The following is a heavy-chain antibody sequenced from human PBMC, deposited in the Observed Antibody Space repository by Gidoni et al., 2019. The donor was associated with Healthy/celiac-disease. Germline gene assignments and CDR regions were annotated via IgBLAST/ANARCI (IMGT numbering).Heavy chain of an antibody. CDR3: ARVVAGTGYYFDY. V-gene: IGHV4-4*07. Sequence: QVQLQDSGPGLEKPSETLSLPCTVSGRSISSYYWSWIRQPAGKGLEWIGRIYTSGRTNYNPSLKSRVTMSVDTSKNQFSLKLSSVTAADTAVYYCARVVAGTGYYFDYWGQGTLVTVSS. J-gene: IGHJ4*02. CDR2: IYTSGRT. CDR1: GRSISSYY. D-gene: IGHD6-19*01.